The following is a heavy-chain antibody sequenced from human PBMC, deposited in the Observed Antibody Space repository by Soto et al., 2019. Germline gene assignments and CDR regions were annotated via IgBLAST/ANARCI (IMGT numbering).Heavy chain of an antibody. D-gene: IGHD3-22*01. CDR3: AKELGMIVVISLDLFDY. CDR2: IWYDGSNK. Sequence: GGSLRLSCAASGFTFSSYGMHWVRQAPGKGLEWVAVIWYDGSNKYYADSVKGRFTISRDNSKNTLYLQMNSLRAEDTAVYYCAKELGMIVVISLDLFDYWGQGTLDTVSS. CDR1: GFTFSSYG. J-gene: IGHJ4*02. V-gene: IGHV3-30*02.